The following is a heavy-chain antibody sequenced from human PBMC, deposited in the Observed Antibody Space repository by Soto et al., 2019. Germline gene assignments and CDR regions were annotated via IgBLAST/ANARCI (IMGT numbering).Heavy chain of an antibody. V-gene: IGHV3-15*07. D-gene: IGHD3-16*02. CDR2: IKSKTDCGTT. Sequence: GGSLRLSCAASGFTFSNAWMNWVRQAPGKGLEWVGRIKSKTDCGTTDYAAPVKGRFTNSRDNSKNTLYLQMNSLKTEDTAVYYSTTSYYDYVWGSYRFHWGQGTLVTVSS. CDR3: TTSYYDYVWGSYRFH. CDR1: GFTFSNAW. J-gene: IGHJ4*02.